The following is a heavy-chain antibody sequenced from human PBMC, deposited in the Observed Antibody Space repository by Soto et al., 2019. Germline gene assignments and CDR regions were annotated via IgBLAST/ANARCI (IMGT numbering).Heavy chain of an antibody. CDR1: GGSFSGYY. CDR3: ARGRSRYSSGWYLVY. J-gene: IGHJ4*02. CDR2: INHSGST. D-gene: IGHD6-19*01. Sequence: ASETLSLTCAVYGGSFSGYYWSWIRQPPGKGLEWIGEINHSGSTNYNPSLKSRVTISVDTSKNQFSLKLSSVTAADTAVYYCARGRSRYSSGWYLVYWGQGTLVTVSS. V-gene: IGHV4-34*01.